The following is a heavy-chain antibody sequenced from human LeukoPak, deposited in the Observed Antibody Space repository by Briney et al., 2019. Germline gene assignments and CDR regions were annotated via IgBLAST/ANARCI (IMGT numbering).Heavy chain of an antibody. D-gene: IGHD6-13*01. CDR1: GGSITSDAYY. CDR3: ARGEYSSSWSYYYYYYMDV. CDR2: VHYSGAT. Sequence: SQTLSLTCTVSGGSITSDAYYWGWIRQPPGKGLEWIASVHYSGATYYNPSLKSRVTISVDTSKNHFSLKLSSVTAADTAVYYCARGEYSSSWSYYYYYYMDVWGKGTTVTISS. V-gene: IGHV4-39*07. J-gene: IGHJ6*03.